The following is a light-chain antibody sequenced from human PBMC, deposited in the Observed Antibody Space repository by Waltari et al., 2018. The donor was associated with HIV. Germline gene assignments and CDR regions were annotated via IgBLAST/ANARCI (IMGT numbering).Light chain of an antibody. CDR2: NKD. CDR3: AAWDDSLSGSYV. V-gene: IGLV1-47*01. Sequence: QSVLTQPPSASGTPGQRVIISCSGSSANIGYNYVFWYQHLPGTAPKLVIYNKDRRRSGVPGRFSGSKSGTSASLAISGLRSEDEGEYYCAAWDDSLSGSYVFGTGTKVTVL. CDR1: SANIGYNY. J-gene: IGLJ1*01.